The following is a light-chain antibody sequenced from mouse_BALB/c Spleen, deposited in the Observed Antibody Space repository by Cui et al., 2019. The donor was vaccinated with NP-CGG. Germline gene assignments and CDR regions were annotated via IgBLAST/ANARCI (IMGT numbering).Light chain of an antibody. V-gene: IGLV1*01. J-gene: IGLJ1*01. CDR3: ALWYSNHWV. CDR2: GTN. Sequence: QAVVTQESALTTSPGETVTLTCRPSTGAVTTSNYANWVQEKPDHLFTGLIGGTNNRAPGVPARFSGSLIGDKAVLTITGAQTEDEAIYFCALWYSNHWVFGGGTKLTAL. CDR1: TGAVTTSNY.